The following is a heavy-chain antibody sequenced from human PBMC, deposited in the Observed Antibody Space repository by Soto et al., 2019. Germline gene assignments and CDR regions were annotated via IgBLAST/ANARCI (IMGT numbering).Heavy chain of an antibody. CDR1: GGTFSSYA. Sequence: SVKVSCKASGGTFSSYAISWVRQAPGQGLEWMGGIIPIFGTANYAQKFQGRVTITADESTSTAYMELSSLRSGDTAVYCCARAQYYYDSSGYYWGQGTMVTVSS. CDR2: IIPIFGTA. D-gene: IGHD3-22*01. J-gene: IGHJ4*02. CDR3: ARAQYYYDSSGYY. V-gene: IGHV1-69*13.